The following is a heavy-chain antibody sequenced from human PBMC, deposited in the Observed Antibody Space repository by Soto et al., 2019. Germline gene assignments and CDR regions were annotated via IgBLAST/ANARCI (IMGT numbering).Heavy chain of an antibody. Sequence: SETLSLTCAVSGGSISSGGYSWSWIRQPPGKGLEWIGYIYHSGSTYYNPSLKSRVTISVDRPKNQFSLKLSSVTAADTAVYYCARGMDRGIVVEDAFDIWGQGTMVTVSS. V-gene: IGHV4-30-2*01. CDR3: ARGMDRGIVVEDAFDI. D-gene: IGHD3-22*01. CDR2: IYHSGST. J-gene: IGHJ3*02. CDR1: GGSISSGGYS.